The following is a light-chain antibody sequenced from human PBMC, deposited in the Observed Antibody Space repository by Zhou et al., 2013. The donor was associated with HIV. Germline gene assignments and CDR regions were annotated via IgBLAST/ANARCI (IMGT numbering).Light chain of an antibody. CDR2: AAS. CDR3: QQYGNSPTT. V-gene: IGKV3-20*01. CDR1: QSVRSY. J-gene: IGKJ1*01. Sequence: EIVLTQSPATLSLSPGERATLSCTASQSVRSYLAWYQQKPGQAPRLLIYAASSRATGVPDRFSGSGSRADFTLTISRVEPEDFAVYFCQQYGNSPTTFGQGTKVEI.